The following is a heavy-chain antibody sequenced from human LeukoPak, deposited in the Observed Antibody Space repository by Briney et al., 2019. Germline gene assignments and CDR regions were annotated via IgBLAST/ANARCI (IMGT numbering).Heavy chain of an antibody. CDR1: GFTFSSYW. CDR2: IKSDGST. V-gene: IGHV3-74*01. J-gene: IGHJ1*01. Sequence: GGSLRLSCAASGFTFSSYWMHWVRHPPGKGLVWVSRIKSDGSTNYADSVKGRFTISRDNAKNTVPLQMNSLRAEDTGVYYCARAPSEIGGYYPEYFRHWGQGTLVTVSS. D-gene: IGHD3-22*01. CDR3: ARAPSEIGGYYPEYFRH.